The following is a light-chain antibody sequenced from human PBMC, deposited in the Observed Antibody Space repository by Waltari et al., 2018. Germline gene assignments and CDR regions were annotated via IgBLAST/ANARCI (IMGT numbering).Light chain of an antibody. CDR3: QQNSNWWT. CDR1: QRVSSR. J-gene: IGKJ1*01. Sequence: EIVMTQSPATLSLSPGERATLSCRASQRVSSRLAWYQQKPGQAPRLLIYGASSRATGIPDRFSGSGSGTEFTLTISSLEPEDVAVYYCQQNSNWWTFGQGTKVEIK. V-gene: IGKV3D-15*01. CDR2: GAS.